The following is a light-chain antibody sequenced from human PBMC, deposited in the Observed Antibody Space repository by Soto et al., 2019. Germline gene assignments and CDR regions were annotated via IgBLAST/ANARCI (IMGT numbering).Light chain of an antibody. J-gene: IGLJ1*01. Sequence: QSVLTQPASVSGSPGQSITISCTGTSSDVGGYNYVSWYQHHPGKAPKLMIYDVSNRPSGVSNRFSGSKSGNTASLTISGLQPADEADYFCSSYTTSNTRQIVFGTGTKSPS. CDR2: DVS. CDR1: SSDVGGYNY. V-gene: IGLV2-14*03. CDR3: SSYTTSNTRQIV.